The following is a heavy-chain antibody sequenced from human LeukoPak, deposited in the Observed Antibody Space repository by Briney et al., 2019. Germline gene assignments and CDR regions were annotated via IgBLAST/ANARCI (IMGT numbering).Heavy chain of an antibody. Sequence: SETLSLTCSVSGSSISPHHWTWIRQAPGEGLEWMGYIYYRGTTNYSPSLKNRLTMSVDTSKNQIFLKLTSVTAADTAVYYCARIQPSCPGLGFCSFDIWGQGTLATVSS. CDR2: IYYRGTT. CDR3: ARIQPSCPGLGFCSFDI. V-gene: IGHV4-59*11. D-gene: IGHD3-3*01. J-gene: IGHJ3*02. CDR1: GSSISPHH.